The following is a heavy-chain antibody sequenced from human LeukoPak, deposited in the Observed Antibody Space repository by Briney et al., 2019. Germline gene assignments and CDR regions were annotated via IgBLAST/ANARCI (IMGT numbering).Heavy chain of an antibody. CDR3: ARDMVQITGTTLGYYYYYMDV. CDR1: GYTFSGYY. V-gene: IGHV1-2*02. J-gene: IGHJ6*03. Sequence: GASVKVSCKASGYTFSGYYMHWVRQAPGQGLEWMGWIIPNSGGANYAQKFRGRVTMTMDTSINTAYMELSSLRSDDTAVYYCARDMVQITGTTLGYYYYYMDVWGKGTTVTVSS. D-gene: IGHD1-7*01. CDR2: IIPNSGGA.